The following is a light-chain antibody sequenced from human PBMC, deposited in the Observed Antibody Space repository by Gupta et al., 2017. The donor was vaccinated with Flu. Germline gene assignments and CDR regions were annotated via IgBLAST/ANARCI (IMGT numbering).Light chain of an antibody. Sequence: EIVLTQSPATLSSSPGERATLSCRASQSVGSFLAWYQQKPGQAPRLLIYDASKRAPGTPGRFSGSGSGTDFTRTITSLEPEDFALYFCHQRSNWPATFGGGTKVEIK. CDR2: DAS. CDR1: QSVGSF. V-gene: IGKV3-11*01. J-gene: IGKJ4*01. CDR3: HQRSNWPAT.